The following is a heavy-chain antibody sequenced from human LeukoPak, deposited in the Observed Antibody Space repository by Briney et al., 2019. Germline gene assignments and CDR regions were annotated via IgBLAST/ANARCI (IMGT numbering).Heavy chain of an antibody. Sequence: GGSLRLSCAASGFTFSSYWMSWVRQPPGKGLEWVANIKQDGSEKYYVDPVKGRFTISRDNAKNSLYLQMNSLRAEDTAVYYCARLNYYDSSGYPPAFDIWGQGTMVTVSS. CDR2: IKQDGSEK. V-gene: IGHV3-7*01. J-gene: IGHJ3*02. CDR3: ARLNYYDSSGYPPAFDI. D-gene: IGHD3-22*01. CDR1: GFTFSSYW.